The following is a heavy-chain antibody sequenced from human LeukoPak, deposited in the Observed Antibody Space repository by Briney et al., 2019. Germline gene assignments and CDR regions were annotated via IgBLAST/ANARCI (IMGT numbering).Heavy chain of an antibody. Sequence: SETLSLTSDVSRGSISNTNWWSWVRQPPGQGLDWTGEITLAGQTNYNPSLNGRVTMSLDESSNQLSLKLTSVTAADTAIYYCSRESGGSWPFGYWGEGTLVIVPS. D-gene: IGHD1-26*01. V-gene: IGHV4-4*02. CDR2: ITLAGQT. CDR3: SRESGGSWPFGY. CDR1: RGSISNTNW. J-gene: IGHJ4*02.